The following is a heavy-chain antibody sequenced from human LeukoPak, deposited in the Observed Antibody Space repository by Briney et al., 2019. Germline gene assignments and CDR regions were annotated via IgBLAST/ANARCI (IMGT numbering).Heavy chain of an antibody. CDR3: ARDNPGIPYSSSSEPNWFDP. J-gene: IGHJ5*02. D-gene: IGHD6-13*01. Sequence: SETLSLTCTVSGGSISSSSYYWGWIRQPPGKGLEWIGSIYYSGSTYYNPSLKSRVTISVDTSKNQFSLKLSSVTAADTAVYYCARDNPGIPYSSSSEPNWFDPWGQGTLVTVSS. CDR2: IYYSGST. V-gene: IGHV4-39*07. CDR1: GGSISSSSYY.